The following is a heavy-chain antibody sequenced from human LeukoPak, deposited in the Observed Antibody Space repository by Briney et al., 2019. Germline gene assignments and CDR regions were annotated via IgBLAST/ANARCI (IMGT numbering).Heavy chain of an antibody. J-gene: IGHJ4*02. CDR1: GGSFSGYY. Sequence: SETLSLTCAVYGGSFSGYYWSWIRQHPGKGLEWIGYIYYSGSTYYNPSLKSRVTISVDTSKNQFSLKLSSVTAADTAVYYCARDTPIAGGYFDYWGQGTLVTVSS. CDR2: IYYSGST. V-gene: IGHV4-31*11. D-gene: IGHD3-22*01. CDR3: ARDTPIAGGYFDY.